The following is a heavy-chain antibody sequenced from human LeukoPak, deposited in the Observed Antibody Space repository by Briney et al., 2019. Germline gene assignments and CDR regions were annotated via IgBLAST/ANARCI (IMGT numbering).Heavy chain of an antibody. J-gene: IGHJ4*02. V-gene: IGHV3-7*01. CDR1: GFIFSSYW. CDR3: ARDMTGYCTSSSCFGGLCDY. CDR2: IKQDGSEK. D-gene: IGHD2-2*01. Sequence: GGSLRLSCAASGFIFSSYWMSWVRQAPGKGLEWVANIKQDGSEKSYVASVKGRFAISRDNAKNSLYLQMNSLRAEDTAVYFCARDMTGYCTSSSCFGGLCDYWGQGTLVTVSS.